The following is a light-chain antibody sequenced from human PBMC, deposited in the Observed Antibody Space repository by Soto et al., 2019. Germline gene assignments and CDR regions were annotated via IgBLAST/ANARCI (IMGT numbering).Light chain of an antibody. V-gene: IGKV4-1*01. CDR1: QSVLYSSNNKNY. J-gene: IGKJ4*01. Sequence: DIVMTQSPDSLAVSLGERATINCKSSQSVLYSSNNKNYLAWYQQKPGQPPKLLIYWASTRESVVPDRFSGSGSGTDFTLTISRLQAEDVAVYYCQQYYSPPGFGGGTKVEIK. CDR2: WAS. CDR3: QQYYSPPG.